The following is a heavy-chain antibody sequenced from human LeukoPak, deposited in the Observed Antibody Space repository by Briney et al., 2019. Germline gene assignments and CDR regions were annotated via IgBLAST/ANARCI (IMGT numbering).Heavy chain of an antibody. CDR1: GGSFSGYY. CDR3: SRERVLRY. V-gene: IGHV4-34*01. Sequence: SETLSLTCAVYGGSFSGYYWSWIRQPPGKGLEWIGEINHSGTTNYNPSLKSRVTISVDTSKNQFSLKLSSVTAADTAVYYCSRERVLRYWGQGTLVTVSS. J-gene: IGHJ4*02. CDR2: INHSGTT.